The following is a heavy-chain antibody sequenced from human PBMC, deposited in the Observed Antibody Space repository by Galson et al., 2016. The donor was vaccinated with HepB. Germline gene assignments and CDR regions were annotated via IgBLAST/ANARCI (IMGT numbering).Heavy chain of an antibody. V-gene: IGHV1-46*01. CDR3: ARVAVAPRPNWFDP. D-gene: IGHD6-6*01. Sequence: SVKVSCKASAYTFTSYFIHWVRQAPGQGLEWMGTINPSDSGASYAQRFRGRAAMTGDTSTSTVYLELSSLTSEDTAVYYCARVAVAPRPNWFDPWGQGTLVTVSS. CDR1: AYTFTSYF. CDR2: INPSDSGA. J-gene: IGHJ5*02.